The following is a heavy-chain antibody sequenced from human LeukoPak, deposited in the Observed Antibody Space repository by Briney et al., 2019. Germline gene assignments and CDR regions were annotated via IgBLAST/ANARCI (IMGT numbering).Heavy chain of an antibody. CDR1: GGSVSNGNYY. D-gene: IGHD3-10*01. J-gene: IGHJ4*02. V-gene: IGHV4-61*01. CDR3: ARSQNYYGSGDY. CDR2: TYYTGST. Sequence: PSETLSLTCTVSGGSVSNGNYYWSWLRQPPGKALEWIGYTYYTGSTNYNPSLEGRVTISVDTSKNQFSVKLSSVTAADTAVYYCARSQNYYGSGDYWSQGTLVTVSS.